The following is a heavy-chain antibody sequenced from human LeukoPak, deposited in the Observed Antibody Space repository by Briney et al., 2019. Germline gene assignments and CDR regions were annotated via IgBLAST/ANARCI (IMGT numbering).Heavy chain of an antibody. J-gene: IGHJ4*02. CDR3: ARGRSGYRDYFDY. Sequence: PGGSLRLSCAASGFTFSSYAMHWVRQAPGKGLEWVAVISYDGSNKYYADSVKGRFTISRDNSKNTLYLQMNSPRAEDTAVYYCARGRSGYRDYFDYWGQGTLVTVSS. D-gene: IGHD3-22*01. CDR2: ISYDGSNK. V-gene: IGHV3-30-3*01. CDR1: GFTFSSYA.